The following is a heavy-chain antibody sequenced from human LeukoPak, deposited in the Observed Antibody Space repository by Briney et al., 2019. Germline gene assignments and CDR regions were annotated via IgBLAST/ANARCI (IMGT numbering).Heavy chain of an antibody. CDR3: ARGSQSLGYCSGGSCRAKIFDY. CDR2: IYYSGST. J-gene: IGHJ4*02. V-gene: IGHV4-59*12. Sequence: SETLSLTCTVSSDSISSSYWSWIRQPPGKGLEWIGYIYYSGSTNYNPSLKSRVAISVDTSKNQFSLKLSSVTAADTAVYYCARGSQSLGYCSGGSCRAKIFDYWGQGTLVTVSS. CDR1: SDSISSSY. D-gene: IGHD2-15*01.